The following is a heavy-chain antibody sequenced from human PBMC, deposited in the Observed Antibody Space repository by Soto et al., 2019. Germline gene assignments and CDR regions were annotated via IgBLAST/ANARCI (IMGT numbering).Heavy chain of an antibody. D-gene: IGHD5-18*01. J-gene: IGHJ4*02. CDR2: IYNSGGT. V-gene: IGHV4-61*01. CDR3: ARGGGVTATFDS. CDR1: GGSVSSGSXY. Sequence: SETLSLTCTVSGGSVSSGSXYWSWIRQPPGKGLEWIAYIYNSGGTNYHPSLKSRVTILVDTSKNQLSLKLSSVTAADTAVYYCARGGGVTATFDSWGQGTPVTVSS.